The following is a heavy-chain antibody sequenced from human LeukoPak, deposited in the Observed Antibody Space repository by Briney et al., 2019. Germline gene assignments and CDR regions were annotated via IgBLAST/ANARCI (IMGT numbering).Heavy chain of an antibody. CDR1: GFTFSDYY. CDR2: ISSSGSTI. CDR3: ARMAGTGFRDY. J-gene: IGHJ4*02. V-gene: IGHV3-11*01. D-gene: IGHD6-19*01. Sequence: GESLKISCAASGFTFSDYYMSWIRQAPGKGLEWVSYISSSGSTIYYADSVKGRFTISRDNAKNSLYLQMNSLRAEDTAVYYCARMAGTGFRDYWGQGTLVTVSS.